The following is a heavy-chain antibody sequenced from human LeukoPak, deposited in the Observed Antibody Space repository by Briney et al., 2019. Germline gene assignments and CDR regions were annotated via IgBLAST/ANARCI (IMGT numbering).Heavy chain of an antibody. CDR3: AREDIVVVPAAIKSSAFDI. CDR2: INPNSGGT. Sequence: ASVKVSCKASGYTFTGYYMHWVRQAPGQGLEWMGWINPNSGGTNYAQKFQGRVTMTRDTSISTAYMELSRLRSDDTAVYYCAREDIVVVPAAIKSSAFDIWGQGTMVTVSS. J-gene: IGHJ3*02. D-gene: IGHD2-2*02. V-gene: IGHV1-2*02. CDR1: GYTFTGYY.